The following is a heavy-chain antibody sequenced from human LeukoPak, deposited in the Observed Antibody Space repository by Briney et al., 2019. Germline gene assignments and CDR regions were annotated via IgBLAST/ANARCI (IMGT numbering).Heavy chain of an antibody. CDR2: ISSSSSTI. Sequence: SGGSLRLSCAASGFTFSSHSMNWVRQAPGKGLEWVSYISSSSSTIYYADSVKGRFTISRDNAKNSLYLQMNSLRAEDTAVYYCAKRRSFTIFGVVTFDYWGQGTLVTVSS. D-gene: IGHD3-3*01. V-gene: IGHV3-48*01. J-gene: IGHJ4*02. CDR3: AKRRSFTIFGVVTFDY. CDR1: GFTFSSHS.